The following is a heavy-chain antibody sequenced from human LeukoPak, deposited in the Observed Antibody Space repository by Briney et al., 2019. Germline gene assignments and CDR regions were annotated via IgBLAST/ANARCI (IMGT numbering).Heavy chain of an antibody. Sequence: ASVKVSCKASGYTFSSYYMHWVRQAPGQGLEWMGIISPSGSSTSHAQKFQGRVTMTRDTSTATVSMEVSSLRSDDTAVYYCARTSSTGYYYDAFDIWGQGTMVTVSS. D-gene: IGHD3-10*01. V-gene: IGHV1-46*01. CDR2: ISPSGSST. J-gene: IGHJ3*02. CDR3: ARTSSTGYYYDAFDI. CDR1: GYTFSSYY.